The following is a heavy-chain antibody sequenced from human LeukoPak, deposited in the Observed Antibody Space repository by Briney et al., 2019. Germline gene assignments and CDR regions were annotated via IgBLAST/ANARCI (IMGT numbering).Heavy chain of an antibody. CDR2: INHSGST. D-gene: IGHD5-18*01. Sequence: SETLSLTSAVDARSFSGYYWSWIRQPPGKGLEWIGEINHSGSTNYNPSLKSRVTISVDTSKNQFSLKLSSVTAADTAVYYCARAHTAMIPNDYWGQGTLVTVSS. CDR3: ARAHTAMIPNDY. V-gene: IGHV4-34*01. J-gene: IGHJ4*02. CDR1: ARSFSGYY.